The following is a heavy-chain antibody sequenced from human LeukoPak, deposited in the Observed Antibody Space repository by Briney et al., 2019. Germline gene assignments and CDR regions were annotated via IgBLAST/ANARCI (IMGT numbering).Heavy chain of an antibody. D-gene: IGHD3-10*01. V-gene: IGHV3-30*04. CDR2: ISYDGSNK. J-gene: IGHJ4*02. CDR1: GFTFSSYA. Sequence: PGGSLILSCAASGFTFSSYAMHWVRQAPGKGLEWVAVISYDGSNKYYADSVKGRFTISRDNSKNTLYLQMNSLRAEDTAVYYCARDRDAYYYGSGGFDYWGQGTLVTVSS. CDR3: ARDRDAYYYGSGGFDY.